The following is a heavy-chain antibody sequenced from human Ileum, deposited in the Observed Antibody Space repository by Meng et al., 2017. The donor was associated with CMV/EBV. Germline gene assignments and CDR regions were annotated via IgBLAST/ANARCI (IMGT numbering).Heavy chain of an antibody. CDR1: GYTFTGYY. V-gene: IGHV1-2*02. Sequence: KASGYTFTGYYMHWVRQAPGQGLEWMGWINPNSGGTNYAQKFQGRVTMTRDTSISTAYMELSRLRSDDTAVYYCARSVLSTVGGGFDPWGQGTLVTVSS. D-gene: IGHD2-2*01. CDR2: INPNSGGT. CDR3: ARSVLSTVGGGFDP. J-gene: IGHJ5*02.